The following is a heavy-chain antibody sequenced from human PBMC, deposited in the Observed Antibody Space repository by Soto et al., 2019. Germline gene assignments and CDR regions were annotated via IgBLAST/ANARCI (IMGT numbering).Heavy chain of an antibody. CDR3: ARHGGQWRRINWFDP. CDR1: GGSISSSSYY. Sequence: QLQLQESGPGLVKPSETLSLTCTVSGGSISSSSYYWGWIRQPPGKGLEWIGSIYYSGSTYYNPSLKSRVTISVDTSKNQFSLRLSSVTAADTAVYYCARHGGQWRRINWFDPWGQGTLVTVSS. D-gene: IGHD6-19*01. J-gene: IGHJ5*02. V-gene: IGHV4-39*01. CDR2: IYYSGST.